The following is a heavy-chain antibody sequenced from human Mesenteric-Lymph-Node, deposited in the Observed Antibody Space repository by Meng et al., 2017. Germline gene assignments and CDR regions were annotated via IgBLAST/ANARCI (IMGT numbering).Heavy chain of an antibody. D-gene: IGHD4/OR15-4a*01. Sequence: EVQLVESGGGLGQPGVSLRLCCAASGFTFRSNWMHWVSQAPGKGLVWVSRINTDGRSTSYTDSVKGRFTISRDNAKKTLYLQMNSLRAEDTAVYYCVRWDYGVNSGPENWGQGTLVTVSS. CDR1: GFTFRSNW. J-gene: IGHJ4*02. V-gene: IGHV3-74*01. CDR2: INTDGRST. CDR3: VRWDYGVNSGPEN.